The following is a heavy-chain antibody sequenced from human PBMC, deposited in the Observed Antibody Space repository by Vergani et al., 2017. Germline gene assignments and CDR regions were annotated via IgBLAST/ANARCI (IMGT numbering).Heavy chain of an antibody. CDR2: INPNSGGT. J-gene: IGHJ5*02. Sequence: QVQLVQSGAEVKKPGASVKVSCKASGYTFTGYYMHWVRQAPGQGLEWMGWINPNSGGTNYAQKFQGRVTMTRDTSISTAYMELSRLRSDDTAVYYCARARYCSSTSCYAVSRPSNWFDPWGQGTLVTVSS. D-gene: IGHD2-2*01. CDR1: GYTFTGYY. CDR3: ARARYCSSTSCYAVSRPSNWFDP. V-gene: IGHV1-2*02.